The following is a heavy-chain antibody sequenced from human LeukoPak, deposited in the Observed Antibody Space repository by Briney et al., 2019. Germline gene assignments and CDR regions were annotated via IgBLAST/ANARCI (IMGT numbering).Heavy chain of an antibody. CDR1: GFAFSSYA. V-gene: IGHV3-23*01. Sequence: EGSLRLSCAASGFAFSSYAMSWVRQAPGKGLEWVSAISGSGGSTYYADSVKGRFTISRDNSKNTLYLQMNSLRAEDTAVYYCAKVTGIAAAGSYYFDYWGQGTLVTVSS. CDR3: AKVTGIAAAGSYYFDY. D-gene: IGHD6-13*01. J-gene: IGHJ4*02. CDR2: ISGSGGST.